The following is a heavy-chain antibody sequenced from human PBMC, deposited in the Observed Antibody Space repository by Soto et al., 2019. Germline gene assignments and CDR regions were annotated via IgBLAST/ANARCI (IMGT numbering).Heavy chain of an antibody. Sequence: SETLSLTCSIYSGSLSGYYWSWIRQPPGKGLEWVGEISQSGNTNYSPSLKSRVSISIDTSKKQFSLNLASVSAADTAVYYCARAPKVSGSSQTRPDFWGQGTLVTVSS. V-gene: IGHV4-34*01. CDR2: ISQSGNT. D-gene: IGHD6-6*01. CDR3: ARAPKVSGSSQTRPDF. J-gene: IGHJ4*02. CDR1: SGSLSGYY.